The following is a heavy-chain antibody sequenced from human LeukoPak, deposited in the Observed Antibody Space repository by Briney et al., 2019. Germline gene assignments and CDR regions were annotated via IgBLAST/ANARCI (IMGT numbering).Heavy chain of an antibody. CDR2: INSDGSST. Sequence: PGGSLRLSCAASGFTFSTYWMHWVRQAPGEGLVWVSRINSDGSSTNYADSVKGRFTISRDNAKNTLYLQMNSLRVEDTALYYCATLEGSGWLDYWGQGTLVTVSS. D-gene: IGHD6-19*01. J-gene: IGHJ4*02. CDR3: ATLEGSGWLDY. CDR1: GFTFSTYW. V-gene: IGHV3-74*01.